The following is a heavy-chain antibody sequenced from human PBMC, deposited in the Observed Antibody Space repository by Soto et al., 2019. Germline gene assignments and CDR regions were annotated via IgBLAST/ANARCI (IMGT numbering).Heavy chain of an antibody. CDR1: GGSMSSYY. Sequence: SETLSLTCTASGGSMSSYYGSWTRQHPGKGLEWTGYIYYSGRTNCNPSLKRRVTISVDTSRNQFSLKLCSMTAADTAVYYRGRYNVGLGESEVRGQGTPVTVTS. CDR2: IYYSGRT. D-gene: IGHD3-16*01. J-gene: IGHJ6*01. CDR3: GRYNVGLGESEV. V-gene: IGHV4-59*01.